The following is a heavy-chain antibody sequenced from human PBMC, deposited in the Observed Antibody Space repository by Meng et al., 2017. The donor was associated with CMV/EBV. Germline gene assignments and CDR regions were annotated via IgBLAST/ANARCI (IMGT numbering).Heavy chain of an antibody. V-gene: IGHV4-39*01. Sequence: LTCTCAGGTISSSSYYWGWIRQPPGKGLEWIGSIYYSGSTYYNPSLKSRVTISVDTSKNQFSLKLSSVTAADTAVYYCARQVSWFDPWGQGTLVTVSS. J-gene: IGHJ5*02. CDR2: IYYSGST. CDR1: GGTISSSSYY. CDR3: ARQVSWFDP.